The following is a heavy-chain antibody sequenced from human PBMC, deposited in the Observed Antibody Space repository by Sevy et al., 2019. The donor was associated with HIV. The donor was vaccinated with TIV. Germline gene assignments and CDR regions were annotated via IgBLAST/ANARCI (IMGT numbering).Heavy chain of an antibody. Sequence: GGSLRLSCAASGFSVNSNYMTWVRQAPGKGLEGVSVIYSDETTYHADSVKDRFTISRDNSKNMLYLQMSSLRAEDTAVYYCATNGYCSGGTCYSRAHYYGMDVWGQGTTVTVSS. V-gene: IGHV3-66*01. CDR2: IYSDETT. CDR3: ATNGYCSGGTCYSRAHYYGMDV. J-gene: IGHJ6*02. CDR1: GFSVNSNY. D-gene: IGHD2-15*01.